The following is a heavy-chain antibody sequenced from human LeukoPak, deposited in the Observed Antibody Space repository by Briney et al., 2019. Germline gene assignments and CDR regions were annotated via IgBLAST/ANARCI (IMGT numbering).Heavy chain of an antibody. J-gene: IGHJ6*03. CDR2: ISYDGSNK. CDR1: GFTFSSYA. D-gene: IGHD5-12*01. Sequence: PGGSLRLSCAASGFTFSSYAMHWVRQAPGKGLEWVAVISYDGSNKYYADSVKGRFTISRDNSKNTLYLQMNSLRAEDTAVYYCARGKTFSGYGQYYYYYYMDVWGKGTTVTVSS. CDR3: ARGKTFSGYGQYYYYYYMDV. V-gene: IGHV3-30*04.